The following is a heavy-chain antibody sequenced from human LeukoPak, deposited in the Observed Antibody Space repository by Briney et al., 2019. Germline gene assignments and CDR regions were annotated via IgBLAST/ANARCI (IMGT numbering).Heavy chain of an antibody. Sequence: GGSLKLSCSATGFTLSTYYINWARQAPGKGLEWVSHVGGSVNNIYYAASVKGRFTISRDNAKASVYLQMNSLRDEDTAVYYCVRESGHYSDNSGFYPWGQGTLVTVSS. CDR3: VRESGHYSDNSGFYP. J-gene: IGHJ5*02. CDR2: VGGSVNNI. V-gene: IGHV3-48*02. D-gene: IGHD3-22*01. CDR1: GFTLSTYY.